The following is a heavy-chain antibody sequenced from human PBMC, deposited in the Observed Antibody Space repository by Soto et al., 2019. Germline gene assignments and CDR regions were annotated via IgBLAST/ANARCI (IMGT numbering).Heavy chain of an antibody. CDR1: GFTFSSYS. V-gene: IGHV3-48*01. J-gene: IGHJ4*02. Sequence: GGSLRLSCAASGFTFSSYSMNWVRQAPGKGLEWVSYISSSSSTIYYADSVKGRFTISRDNAKNSLYLQMNSLRAEDTAVYYCAREGMTMIVVVTPPLDYWGQGTLVTVSS. CDR3: AREGMTMIVVVTPPLDY. CDR2: ISSSSSTI. D-gene: IGHD3-22*01.